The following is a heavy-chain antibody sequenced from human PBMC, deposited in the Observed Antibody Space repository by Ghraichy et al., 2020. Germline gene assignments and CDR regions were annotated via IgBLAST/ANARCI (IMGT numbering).Heavy chain of an antibody. Sequence: SETLSLTCTVSGGSISSSSYYWGWIRQPPGKGLEWIGSIYYSGSTYYNPSLKSRVTISVDTSKNQFSLKLSSVTAADTAVYYCARRPLGVTPPRPFDYWGQGTLVTVSS. J-gene: IGHJ4*02. CDR1: GGSISSSSYY. V-gene: IGHV4-39*01. D-gene: IGHD2-21*02. CDR2: IYYSGST. CDR3: ARRPLGVTPPRPFDY.